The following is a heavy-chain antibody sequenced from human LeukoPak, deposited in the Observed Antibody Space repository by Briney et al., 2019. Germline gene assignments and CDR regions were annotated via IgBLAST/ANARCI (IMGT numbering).Heavy chain of an antibody. D-gene: IGHD3-22*01. J-gene: IGHJ4*02. CDR2: IYSGGST. Sequence: GGSLRLSCAASGFTVSTNYMSWVRQAPGKGLEWVSVIYSGGSTHYADSVKGRFTISRDNSKNTPYLQMNSLRAEDTAVYYCARDGNYYDNSVPGYWGQGTLVTVSS. CDR1: GFTVSTNY. CDR3: ARDGNYYDNSVPGY. V-gene: IGHV3-66*01.